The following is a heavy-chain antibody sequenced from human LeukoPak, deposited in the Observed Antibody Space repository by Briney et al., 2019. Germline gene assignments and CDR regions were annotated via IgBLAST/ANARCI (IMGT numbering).Heavy chain of an antibody. J-gene: IGHJ4*02. CDR2: IYYSGST. CDR3: ARHQPYSSGWYPDY. D-gene: IGHD6-19*01. CDR1: GGSISSSSYY. V-gene: IGHV4-39*01. Sequence: SETLSLTCTVSGGSISSSSYYWGWIRQPPGKGLEWIGNIYYSGSTYCNPSLKSRFTISVDTSKNKFSLKLSSVTAADTAVYYCARHQPYSSGWYPDYWGQGTLVTVSS.